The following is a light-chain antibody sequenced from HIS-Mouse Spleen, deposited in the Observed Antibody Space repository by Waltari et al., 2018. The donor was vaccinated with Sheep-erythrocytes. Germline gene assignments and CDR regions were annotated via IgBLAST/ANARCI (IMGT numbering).Light chain of an antibody. CDR1: RSDVGGYNY. CDR3: CSYAGSYNHV. J-gene: IGLJ1*01. CDR2: DVS. V-gene: IGLV2-11*01. Sequence: QSALTQPRSVSGSPGQSVTIPCTGTRSDVGGYNYVSWYQQHPGNAPKLMIYDVSKRPSGVPDRFSGSKSGNTASLTISGLQAEDEADYYCCSYAGSYNHVFATGTKVTVL.